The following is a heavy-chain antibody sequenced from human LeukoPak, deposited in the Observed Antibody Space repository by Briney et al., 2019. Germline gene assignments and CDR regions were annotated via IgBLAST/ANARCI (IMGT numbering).Heavy chain of an antibody. Sequence: SVKVSCKASGYTFTSYAISWVRQAPGQGLEWMGGIIPIFGTANYAQKFQGRVTITADESTSTAYMELSSLRSEDTAVYYCARGRDGYNYYFDYWGQGTLVTVSS. J-gene: IGHJ4*02. D-gene: IGHD5-24*01. CDR1: GYTFTSYA. CDR3: ARGRDGYNYYFDY. CDR2: IIPIFGTA. V-gene: IGHV1-69*13.